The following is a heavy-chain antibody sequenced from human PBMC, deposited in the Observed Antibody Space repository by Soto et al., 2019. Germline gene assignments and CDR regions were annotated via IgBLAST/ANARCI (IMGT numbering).Heavy chain of an antibody. CDR1: GGSISTYY. V-gene: IGHV4-59*01. D-gene: IGHD5-12*01. Sequence: SETLSLTCTVSGGSISTYYWNWIRQTAGKGLEWIGYIHHSGRTNYNPSLRSRLTISVDTSKNQFSLKLTSVAAADTAVYYCAREPRQGDRIYYFDSWGRGSLVTVSS. J-gene: IGHJ4*02. CDR3: AREPRQGDRIYYFDS. CDR2: IHHSGRT.